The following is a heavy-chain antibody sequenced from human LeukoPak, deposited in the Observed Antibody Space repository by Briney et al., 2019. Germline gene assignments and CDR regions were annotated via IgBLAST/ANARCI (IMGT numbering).Heavy chain of an antibody. D-gene: IGHD3-10*01. CDR2: IKSDGSTT. J-gene: IGHJ4*02. CDR1: GFSFSSYW. Sequence: GGSLRLSCAASGFSFSSYWMHWVRQAPGTGLVWVSRIKSDGSTTNYADFVKGRFTISRADAKNPLYLQVNSLRAEDTAVYFCARGGGRISVGGDYWGQGTLVTVSS. CDR3: ARGGGRISVGGDY. V-gene: IGHV3-74*01.